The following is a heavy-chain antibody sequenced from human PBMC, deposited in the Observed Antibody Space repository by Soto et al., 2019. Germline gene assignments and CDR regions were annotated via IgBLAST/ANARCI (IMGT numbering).Heavy chain of an antibody. D-gene: IGHD3-22*01. J-gene: IGHJ4*02. CDR3: ARGFHYDSSAFYSIRRDNPEFDY. V-gene: IGHV4-34*01. CDR2: INHSGST. CDR1: GGHFRGDD. Sequence: LVTLSLPWSVDGGHFRGDDGSRIRQPQGKGLECIGEINHSGSTNSNPSLKSRVTISVDTSKNQFSLKLSSVTAADTAVYYCARGFHYDSSAFYSIRRDNPEFDYWGQGTRVTVSS.